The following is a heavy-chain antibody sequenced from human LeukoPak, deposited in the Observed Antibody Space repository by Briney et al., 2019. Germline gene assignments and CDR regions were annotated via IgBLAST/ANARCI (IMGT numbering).Heavy chain of an antibody. V-gene: IGHV4-59*01. D-gene: IGHD3-22*01. J-gene: IGHJ5*02. CDR2: IYYSGST. CDR3: ARGGPPAMIDPFDP. Sequence: SETLSLTCTVSGGSISSYYWSWIRQPPGKGLEWIGYIYYSGSTNYNPSLKSRVTISVDTSKNQFSLKLSSVTAADTAVYYCARGGPPAMIDPFDPWGQGTLVTVSS. CDR1: GGSISSYY.